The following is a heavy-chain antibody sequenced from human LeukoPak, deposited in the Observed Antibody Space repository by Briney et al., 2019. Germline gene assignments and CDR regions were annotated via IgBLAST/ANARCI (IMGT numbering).Heavy chain of an antibody. J-gene: IGHJ4*02. Sequence: SETLSLTCAVYGGSFSYDYWSWIRQPPGKGLEWIGEVNHSGSTNYNPSLKSRVTISVDTSKNQFSLKLSSVTAADTAVYYCAGGEAAMVLFDYWGQGTLVTVSS. V-gene: IGHV4-34*01. CDR1: GGSFSYDY. CDR3: AGGEAAMVLFDY. CDR2: VNHSGST. D-gene: IGHD5-18*01.